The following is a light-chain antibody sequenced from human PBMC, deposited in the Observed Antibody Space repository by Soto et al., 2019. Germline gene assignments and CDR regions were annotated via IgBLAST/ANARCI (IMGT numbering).Light chain of an antibody. V-gene: IGKV1-39*01. CDR3: QQSYSTPRT. CDR1: QSISSY. CDR2: AAS. Sequence: DIQKTQSPSSLSASVGDRVTITCRASQSISSYLNWYQQKPGKAPKLLIYAASSLQSGVPSRFSGSGSGTDFTLTISCLQPEDFATYYCQQSYSTPRTFGQGNKLEIK. J-gene: IGKJ2*02.